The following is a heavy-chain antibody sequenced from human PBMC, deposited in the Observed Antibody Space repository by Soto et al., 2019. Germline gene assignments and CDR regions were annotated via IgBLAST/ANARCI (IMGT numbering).Heavy chain of an antibody. Sequence: GGSLRLSCAASGFTFSNHWMNWVRQVPGKGLEWVANIKAEGREEYHVDSGKVRFTISRHNVKHSLYLQMNRLRAEDTAVYYCARARGVDSWGQGTLVTVSS. CDR3: ARARGVDS. CDR2: IKAEGREE. V-gene: IGHV3-7*03. CDR1: GFTFSNHW. D-gene: IGHD3-16*01. J-gene: IGHJ5*01.